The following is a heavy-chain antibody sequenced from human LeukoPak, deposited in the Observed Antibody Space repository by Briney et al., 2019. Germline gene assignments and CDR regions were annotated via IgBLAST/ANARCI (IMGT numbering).Heavy chain of an antibody. D-gene: IGHD1-26*01. CDR3: AKQSAGVTTGYFDY. Sequence: GGSLRLSCAASGFTFSAYAMSWVRQAPGEGLEWVSSISDSAGSTYYAASVTGRFTISRDSSRTTLYLQVNSLRAEDTAVYYCAKQSAGVTTGYFDYWGQGTLVTVSS. CDR1: GFTFSAYA. CDR2: ISDSAGST. V-gene: IGHV3-23*01. J-gene: IGHJ4*02.